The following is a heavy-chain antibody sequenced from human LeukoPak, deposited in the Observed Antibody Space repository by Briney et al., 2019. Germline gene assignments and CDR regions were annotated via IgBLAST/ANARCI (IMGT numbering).Heavy chain of an antibody. CDR1: GGSISSYY. D-gene: IGHD3-3*01. CDR2: IYTSGST. J-gene: IGHJ5*02. CDR3: AREEYYDFWSGPTAFDP. V-gene: IGHV4-4*07. Sequence: SETLSLTCTVSGGSISSYYWSWIRQPAGKGLEWIGRIYTSGSTNYNPSLKSRVTISVDTSKNQFSLKLSSVTAADTAVYYCAREEYYDFWSGPTAFDPWGQGALVTVSS.